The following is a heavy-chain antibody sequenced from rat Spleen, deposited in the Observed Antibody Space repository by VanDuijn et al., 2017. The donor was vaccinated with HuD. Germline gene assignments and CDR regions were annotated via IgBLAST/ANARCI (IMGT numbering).Heavy chain of an antibody. D-gene: IGHD2-1*01. J-gene: IGHJ2*01. V-gene: IGHV2-43*01. CDR3: TRDRYDFDY. Sequence: QVQLKESGPGLVQPSQTLSLTCTVSGFSLTSYHVSWVRQPPGKGLEWMGVIWTGGSITYNSLLKSRLSISRDTSKSQVFLTMYSLQTNDTGAYYCTRDRYDFDYWGQGVMVTVSS. CDR2: IWTGGSI. CDR1: GFSLTSYH.